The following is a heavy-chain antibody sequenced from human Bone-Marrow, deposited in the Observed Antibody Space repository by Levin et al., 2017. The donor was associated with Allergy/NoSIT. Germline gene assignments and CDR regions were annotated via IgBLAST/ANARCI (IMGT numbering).Heavy chain of an antibody. D-gene: IGHD3-22*01. J-gene: IGHJ3*02. CDR2: ISAYNGNT. CDR3: ARDEPESTMRVVVTRFDI. Sequence: ASVKVSCKASGYTFTSYGISWVRQAPGQGLEWMGWISAYNGNTKYAQKLQGRVTMTTDTSTSTAYMELRSLRSDDTAVYYCARDEPESTMRVVVTRFDIWGQGTMVTVSS. V-gene: IGHV1-18*01. CDR1: GYTFTSYG.